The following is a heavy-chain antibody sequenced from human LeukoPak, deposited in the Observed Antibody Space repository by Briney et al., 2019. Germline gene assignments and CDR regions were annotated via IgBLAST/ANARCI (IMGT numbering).Heavy chain of an antibody. CDR1: GFTFSSYE. J-gene: IGHJ4*02. CDR3: ARAVVPAELDY. V-gene: IGHV3-48*03. CDR2: ISSSGSTI. Sequence: GGSLRLSCAASGFTFSSYEMNWVRQAPGKGLEWVSYISSSGSTIYYADSVKGRFTISRDNAKNSLYLQMNSLRAEDTAVYYCARAVVPAELDYWGQGTLVTVSS. D-gene: IGHD2-2*01.